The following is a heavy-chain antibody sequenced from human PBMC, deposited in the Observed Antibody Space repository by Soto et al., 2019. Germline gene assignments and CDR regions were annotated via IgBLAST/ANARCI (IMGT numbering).Heavy chain of an antibody. Sequence: SETLSLTCTVSLGSVNTADYFWAWIRQPPGKGLEFIGSIHSSGGTFYSPSLKSRVSISIDKSKNHFSLRLTSVTAGDTAVYFCASVVVGATRQSGSDHWGQGTLVTVSS. CDR3: ASVVVGATRQSGSDH. V-gene: IGHV4-39*02. J-gene: IGHJ4*02. D-gene: IGHD2-15*01. CDR2: IHSSGGT. CDR1: LGSVNTADYF.